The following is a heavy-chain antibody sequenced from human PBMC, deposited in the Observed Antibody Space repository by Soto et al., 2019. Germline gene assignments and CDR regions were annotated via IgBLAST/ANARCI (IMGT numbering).Heavy chain of an antibody. D-gene: IGHD3-9*01. CDR1: GYTFTSYD. J-gene: IGHJ6*02. CDR3: ARGPSPGGFDWLWVAYYYYGMDV. CDR2: MNPNSGNT. Sequence: GASVKVSCKASGYTFTSYDINWVRQATGQGLEWMGWMNPNSGNTGYAQKFQGRVTMTRNTSISTAYMELSSLRSGDTAVYCCARGPSPGGFDWLWVAYYYYGMDVWGQGTTVTVSS. V-gene: IGHV1-8*01.